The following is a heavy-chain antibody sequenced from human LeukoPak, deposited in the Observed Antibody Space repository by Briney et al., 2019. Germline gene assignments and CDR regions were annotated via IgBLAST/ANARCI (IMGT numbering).Heavy chain of an antibody. V-gene: IGHV4-30-4*01. CDR3: ARDRLGDDAFDI. Sequence: SETLSLTCTVSDGSISSGDYYWSWIRQPPGKGLEWIGYIYYSGSTYYNPSLKSRVTISVDTSKNQFSLKLSSVTAADTAVYYCARDRLGDDAFDIWGQGTMVTVSS. CDR1: DGSISSGDYY. CDR2: IYYSGST. D-gene: IGHD1-26*01. J-gene: IGHJ3*02.